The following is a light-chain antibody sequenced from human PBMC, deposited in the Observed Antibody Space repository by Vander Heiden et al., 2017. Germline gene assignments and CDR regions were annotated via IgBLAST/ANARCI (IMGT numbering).Light chain of an antibody. V-gene: IGKV3-20*01. CDR2: GAS. J-gene: IGKJ5*01. CDR1: QSVSSYY. CDR3: QQYGSSIT. Sequence: DIVLTQSPGTLSLSPGERATLSCRASQSVSSYYLAWYQQKPGQAPRLLIYGASSRATGIPDRFSDSGSGTDFTLTISRLEPEDFAVYYCQQYGSSITFGQGTRLEIK.